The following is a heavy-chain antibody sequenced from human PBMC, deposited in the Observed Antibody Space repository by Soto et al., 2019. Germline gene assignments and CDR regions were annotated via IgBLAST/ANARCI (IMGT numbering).Heavy chain of an antibody. V-gene: IGHV1-2*04. J-gene: IGHJ6*02. CDR3: ARTRRRPTWYSSSGSSGDYYGMDV. CDR1: GYTFTGYY. CDR2: INPNSGGT. Sequence: QVQLVQSGAEVKKPGASVKVSCKASGYTFTGYYMHWVRQAPGQGLEWMGWINPNSGGTNYAQKFQGWVTMTRDTSISTAHMELSRLRSDDTAVYYCARTRRRPTWYSSSGSSGDYYGMDVWGQGTTVTVSS. D-gene: IGHD6-13*01.